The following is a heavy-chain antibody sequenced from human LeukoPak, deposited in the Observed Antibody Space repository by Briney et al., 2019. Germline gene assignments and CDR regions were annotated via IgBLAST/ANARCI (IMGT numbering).Heavy chain of an antibody. CDR2: IIPFLGTT. CDR3: TIIPNVILFTHYFEY. Sequence: SVKVSCKASGGTFSSYAISWVRQAPGQGLEWMGSIIPFLGTTNYAQKFQGRVTITADEPTRAAYMELTYVRSDDTAVYYCTIIPNVILFTHYFEYWGQGTLVTVSS. CDR1: GGTFSSYA. J-gene: IGHJ4*02. V-gene: IGHV1-69*11. D-gene: IGHD2-21*01.